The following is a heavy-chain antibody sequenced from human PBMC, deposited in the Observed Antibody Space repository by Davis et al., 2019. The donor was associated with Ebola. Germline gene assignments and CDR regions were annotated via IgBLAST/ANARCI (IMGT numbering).Heavy chain of an antibody. CDR2: INPNNGGT. CDR3: ATVGTSVTAFDH. Sequence: ASVKVSCKASGYTFTEHYMHWVRQAPGQGLEWMGWINPNNGGTNYAQKFQGRVTMARDTSINRAYMELSRLRSDDTAVYYCATVGTSVTAFDHWGQGTLVTVSS. CDR1: GYTFTEHY. J-gene: IGHJ4*02. D-gene: IGHD4-17*01. V-gene: IGHV1-2*02.